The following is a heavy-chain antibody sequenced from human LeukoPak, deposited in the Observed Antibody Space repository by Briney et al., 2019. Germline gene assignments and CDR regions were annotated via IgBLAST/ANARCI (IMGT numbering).Heavy chain of an antibody. CDR2: ISSSSSYI. CDR3: ARDIPPFYGGYAAILDY. CDR1: GFTFSSYS. J-gene: IGHJ4*02. V-gene: IGHV3-21*01. Sequence: GGSLRLSCAASGFTFSSYSMNWVRQAPGKGLEWVSSISSSSSYIYYADSVKGRFTISRDNAKNSLYLQMNSLRAEDTAVYYCARDIPPFYGGYAAILDYWGQGTLVTVSS. D-gene: IGHD4-17*01.